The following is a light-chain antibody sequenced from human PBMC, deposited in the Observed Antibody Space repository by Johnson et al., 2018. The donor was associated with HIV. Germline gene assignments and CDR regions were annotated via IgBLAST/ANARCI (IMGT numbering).Light chain of an antibody. CDR2: DSN. J-gene: IGLJ1*01. CDR3: GTWDNSLSAFV. CDR1: SSNIGNNY. Sequence: QSVLTQPPSVSAAPGQKVTISCSGSSSNIGNNYVSWYQQLPGTAPKLLIYDSNKRPSGIPDRFSGSKSGTSATLGITGLQTGDEAEYYCGTWDNSLSAFVFGSGTKVAVL. V-gene: IGLV1-51*01.